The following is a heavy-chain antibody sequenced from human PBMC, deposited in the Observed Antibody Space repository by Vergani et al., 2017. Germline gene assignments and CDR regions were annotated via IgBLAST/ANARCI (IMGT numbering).Heavy chain of an antibody. D-gene: IGHD1-1*01. CDR1: GFTFSSRW. CDR3: VRDESVRELDY. V-gene: IGHV3-74*01. CDR2: ITRDGSGS. J-gene: IGHJ4*02. Sequence: EVQLLESGGGLVQPGGSLRLSCEVSGFTFSSRWIHWVRQAPGKGLVWVARITRDGSGSVHADSVKGRFTISRDNAKNTVFLQMYSLTAEDTAVYYCVRDESVRELDYWGQGTLVTVSS.